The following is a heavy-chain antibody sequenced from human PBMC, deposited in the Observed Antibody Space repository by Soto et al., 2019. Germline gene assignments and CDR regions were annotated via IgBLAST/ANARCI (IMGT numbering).Heavy chain of an antibody. V-gene: IGHV4-31*03. CDR3: ARGQSITIFGVARGGAAFDY. CDR2: IYYSGST. J-gene: IGHJ4*02. Sequence: SETLSLTCTVSGGSISSGGYYWSWIRQHPGKGLEWIGYIYYSGSTYYNPSLKSRVTISVDTSKNQFSLKLSSVTAADTAVYYCARGQSITIFGVARGGAAFDYWGQGTLVTVSS. D-gene: IGHD3-3*01. CDR1: GGSISSGGYY.